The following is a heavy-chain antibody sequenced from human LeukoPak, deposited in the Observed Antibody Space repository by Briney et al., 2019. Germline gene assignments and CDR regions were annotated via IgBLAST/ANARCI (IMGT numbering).Heavy chain of an antibody. V-gene: IGHV3-23*01. J-gene: IGHJ6*02. Sequence: GGSLRLSCAASGFTFSSYAMSWVRQAPGKGLEWVSAISGSGGSTYYADSVKGRFTISRDNPKNTLYLQMNSLRAEDTAVYYCAKFSSGWYYYYYGMDVWGQGTTVTVSS. D-gene: IGHD6-19*01. CDR2: ISGSGGST. CDR1: GFTFSSYA. CDR3: AKFSSGWYYYYYGMDV.